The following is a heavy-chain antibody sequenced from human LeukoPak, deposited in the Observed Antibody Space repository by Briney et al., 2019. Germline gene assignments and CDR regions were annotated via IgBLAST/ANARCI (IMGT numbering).Heavy chain of an antibody. CDR3: ARGRGYCSSTSCAYFDY. J-gene: IGHJ4*02. D-gene: IGHD2-2*01. Sequence: PSETLSLTCSVSGGSISSYYWSWIRQPPGKGLEWVGYTSYTGGTNYSPSLNSRVTISVDTSKNQFSLRLTSVTAADTAVYYCARGRGYCSSTSCAYFDYWGQGTLVTVSS. CDR2: TSYTGGT. CDR1: GGSISSYY. V-gene: IGHV4-59*01.